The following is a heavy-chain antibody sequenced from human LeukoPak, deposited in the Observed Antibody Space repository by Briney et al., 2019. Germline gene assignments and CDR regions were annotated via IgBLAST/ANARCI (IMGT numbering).Heavy chain of an antibody. CDR1: GGSISSYY. V-gene: IGHV4-4*07. CDR3: AKGVAMPQPCEGYCSSPEYFQH. Sequence: PSETLSLTCTVSGGSISSYYWSWIRQPAGKGLEWIGRIYTSGSTNYNPSLKSRVTMSVDTSKNQFSLKLSSVTAADTAVYYCAKGVAMPQPCEGYCSSPEYFQHWGQGTLVTVSS. D-gene: IGHD2-2*01. J-gene: IGHJ1*01. CDR2: IYTSGST.